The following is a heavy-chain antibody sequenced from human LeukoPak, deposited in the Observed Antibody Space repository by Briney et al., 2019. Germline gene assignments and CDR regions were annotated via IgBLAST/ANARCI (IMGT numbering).Heavy chain of an antibody. CDR2: MNPNSGNT. Sequence: ASVKVSCKASGYTFTSYDINWVRQATGQGLEWMGWMNPNSGNTGYAQKFQGRVTITRDTSISTAYMELSSLRSEDTAVYYCARDYDFWEDYYYMDVWGKGTTVTVSS. D-gene: IGHD3-3*01. CDR1: GYTFTSYD. J-gene: IGHJ6*03. CDR3: ARDYDFWEDYYYMDV. V-gene: IGHV1-8*03.